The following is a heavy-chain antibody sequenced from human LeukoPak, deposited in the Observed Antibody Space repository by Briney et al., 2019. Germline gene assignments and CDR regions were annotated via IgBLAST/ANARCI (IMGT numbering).Heavy chain of an antibody. D-gene: IGHD2-15*01. V-gene: IGHV4-34*01. CDR1: GGSFSGYY. J-gene: IGHJ6*02. CDR3: ARESDIVVVVAAPQPDNYGMDV. Sequence: SETLSLTCAVYGGSFSGYYWSWIRQPPGKGLEWIGEINHSGSTNYNPSLKSRVTISVDTPKNQFSLKLSSVTAADTAVYYCARESDIVVVVAAPQPDNYGMDVWGQGTTVTVSS. CDR2: INHSGST.